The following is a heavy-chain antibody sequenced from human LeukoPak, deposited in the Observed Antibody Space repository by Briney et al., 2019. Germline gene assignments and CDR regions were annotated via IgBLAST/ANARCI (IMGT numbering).Heavy chain of an antibody. CDR3: ASHPGWFDP. CDR2: IYHSGST. CDR1: GYSISSGYY. V-gene: IGHV4-38-2*02. J-gene: IGHJ5*02. Sequence: PSGTLSLTCTVSGYSISSGYYWGWIRQPPGKGLEWIGSIYHSGSTYYNPSLKSRVTISVDTSKNQFSLKLSSVTAADTAVYYCASHPGWFDPWGQGTLVTVSS.